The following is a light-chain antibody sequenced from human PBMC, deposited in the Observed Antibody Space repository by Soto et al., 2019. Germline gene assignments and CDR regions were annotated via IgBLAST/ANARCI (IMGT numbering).Light chain of an antibody. V-gene: IGLV2-8*01. J-gene: IGLJ1*01. Sequence: QSVLTQPPSASGSPGQSVTITCTGTSSDVGGYNYVSWYQQHPGKAPKLMIYEVSKRPSGVPDRFSGSKSGNTASLTDSGLQAEDEADYYCSSYAGSNNPYVFGTGTKLTVL. CDR3: SSYAGSNNPYV. CDR1: SSDVGGYNY. CDR2: EVS.